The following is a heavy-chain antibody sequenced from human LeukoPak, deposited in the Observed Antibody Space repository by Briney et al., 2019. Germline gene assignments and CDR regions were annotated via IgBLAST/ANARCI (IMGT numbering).Heavy chain of an antibody. Sequence: PSETLSLTRTVSGGSISSYYWSWIRQPPGKGLEWIGYIYYSGSTNYNPSLKSRVTISVDTSKNQFSPKLSSVTAADTAVYYCARATPRNFDYWGQGTLVTVSS. CDR1: GGSISSYY. J-gene: IGHJ4*02. CDR2: IYYSGST. D-gene: IGHD4-11*01. V-gene: IGHV4-59*01. CDR3: ARATPRNFDY.